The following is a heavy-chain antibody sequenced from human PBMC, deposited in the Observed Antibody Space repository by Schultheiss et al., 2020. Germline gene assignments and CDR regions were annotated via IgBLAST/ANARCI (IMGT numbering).Heavy chain of an antibody. CDR3: ARQMGTTVTTFAFDI. V-gene: IGHV5-10-1*01. CDR2: IDPSDSYT. Sequence: ESLKISCKGSGYSFSSYWVSWVRQMPGKGLEWMGRIDPSDSYTKYSPSFQGHVSISADKSISTAYLQWNSLKASDTAMYYCARQMGTTVTTFAFDIWGQGTMVTVSS. D-gene: IGHD4-11*01. CDR1: GYSFSSYW. J-gene: IGHJ3*02.